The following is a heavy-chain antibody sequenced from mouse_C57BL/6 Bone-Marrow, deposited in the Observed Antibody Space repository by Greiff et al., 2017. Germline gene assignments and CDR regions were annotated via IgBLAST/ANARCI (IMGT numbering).Heavy chain of an antibody. CDR2: ISSGSSTI. D-gene: IGHD1-1*01. V-gene: IGHV5-17*01. Sequence: DVKLVESGGGLVKPGGSLKLSCAASVFTFSDYGMHWVRQAPEKGLEWVAYISSGSSTIYYADTVKGRFTISRDNAKNTLFLQMTSLRSEDTAMYYCARHPYYGSSYGYFDYWGQGTTLTVSS. CDR3: ARHPYYGSSYGYFDY. CDR1: VFTFSDYG. J-gene: IGHJ2*01.